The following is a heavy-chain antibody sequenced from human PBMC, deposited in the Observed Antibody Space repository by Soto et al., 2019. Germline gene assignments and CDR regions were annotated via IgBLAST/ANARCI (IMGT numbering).Heavy chain of an antibody. CDR1: GGSISSYY. V-gene: IGHV4-59*01. J-gene: IGHJ4*02. CDR2: IYYSGST. CDR3: ARFGGSSLFDC. D-gene: IGHD6-13*01. Sequence: SETLSLTCTVSGGSISSYYWSWIRQPPGKGLEWIGYIYYSGSTNYNPSLKSRVTISVDTSKNQFSLKLSSVTAADTAVYCCARFGGSSLFDCWGQGTLVTVSS.